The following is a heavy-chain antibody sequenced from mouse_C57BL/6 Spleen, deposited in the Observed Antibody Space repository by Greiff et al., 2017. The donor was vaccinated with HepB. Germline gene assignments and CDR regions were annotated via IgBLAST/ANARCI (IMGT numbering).Heavy chain of an antibody. J-gene: IGHJ4*01. CDR3: AKIPFITTVVATDYYAMDY. D-gene: IGHD1-1*01. CDR2: ISSGSSTI. CDR1: GFTFSDYG. Sequence: EVQRVESGGGLVKPGGSLKLSCAASGFTFSDYGMHWVRQAPEKGLEWVAYISSGSSTIYYADTVKGRFTISRDNAKNTLFLQMTSLRSEDTAMYYCAKIPFITTVVATDYYAMDYWGQGTSVTVSS. V-gene: IGHV5-17*01.